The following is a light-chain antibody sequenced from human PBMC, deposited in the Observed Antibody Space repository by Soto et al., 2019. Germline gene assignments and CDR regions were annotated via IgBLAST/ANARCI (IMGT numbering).Light chain of an antibody. J-gene: IGKJ5*01. CDR2: GAS. V-gene: IGKV3-11*01. CDR1: QSVSRY. CDR3: QQRYNWPPIT. Sequence: EIVLTQSPATLSLSPGERATLSCRASQSVSRYLAWYQQKPGQAPRLLIYGASNRATGIPARFSGSGSGTDFTLTISSLEPEDFAVYYCQQRYNWPPITFGQGTRLEIK.